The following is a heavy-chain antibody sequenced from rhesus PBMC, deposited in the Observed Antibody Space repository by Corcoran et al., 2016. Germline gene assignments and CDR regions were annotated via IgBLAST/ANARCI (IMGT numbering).Heavy chain of an antibody. CDR3: ARGRTLGFDY. CDR1: GYSFTNYC. J-gene: IGHJ4*01. Sequence: EVQLVQSGAEVKRPGESLKISCKTSGYSFTNYCISWVRQMSGKGLEWMGAIDPSNSDARYSPSFQGQVTILADKSITTAYLQWSSLKASDTATYYCARGRTLGFDYWGQGVLVTVSS. V-gene: IGHV5-20*02. D-gene: IGHD2-39*01. CDR2: IDPSNSDA.